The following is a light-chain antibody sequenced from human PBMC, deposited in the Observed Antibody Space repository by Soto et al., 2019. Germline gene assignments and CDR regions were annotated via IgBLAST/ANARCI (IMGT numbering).Light chain of an antibody. J-gene: IGLJ1*01. Sequence: QSALTQPASVTGSPGQSITISCTGTNSDVRSYNLVSWYQQHPGKAPKVIIYEFSERPSGVSDRFSGSKSSNTASLMISGLQAEDVADYYCSSYASSSPYSYVFRRGTKVPV. CDR2: EFS. CDR3: SSYASSSPYSYV. V-gene: IGLV2-23*02. CDR1: NSDVRSYNL.